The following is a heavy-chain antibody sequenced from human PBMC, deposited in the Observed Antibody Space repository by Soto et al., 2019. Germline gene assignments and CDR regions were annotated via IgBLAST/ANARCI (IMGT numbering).Heavy chain of an antibody. V-gene: IGHV4-30-4*01. CDR2: IYYSGST. Sequence: PSETLSLTCTVSGGSISSGDYYWSWFRQPPGKGLEWIGYIYYSGSTYYNPSLKSRVTISVDTSNNQFSLKLSSVTAADTAVYYCAGVPTSSWYDNYYYGMDVWGQGTTVTVSS. CDR3: AGVPTSSWYDNYYYGMDV. J-gene: IGHJ6*02. CDR1: GGSISSGDYY. D-gene: IGHD6-13*01.